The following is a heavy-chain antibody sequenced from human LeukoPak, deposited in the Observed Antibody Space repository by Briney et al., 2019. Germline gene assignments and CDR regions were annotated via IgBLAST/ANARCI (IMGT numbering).Heavy chain of an antibody. V-gene: IGHV4-34*01. D-gene: IGHD1-14*01. Sequence: SETLSLTCAVYGGSFSGYYWSWIRQPPGKGLEWIGEINHSGSTNYNPSLKSRVTISVDTSKNQFSLKLSSVTAADTAVYYCARGRGLNPRFSFDDWGQGTLVTVSS. J-gene: IGHJ4*02. CDR1: GGSFSGYY. CDR2: INHSGST. CDR3: ARGRGLNPRFSFDD.